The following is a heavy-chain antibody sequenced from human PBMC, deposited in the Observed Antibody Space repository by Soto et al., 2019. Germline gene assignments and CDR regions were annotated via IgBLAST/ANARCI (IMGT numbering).Heavy chain of an antibody. D-gene: IGHD5-12*01. V-gene: IGHV1-2*02. Sequence: ASVKVLCTASGYTCTGHYIHWVRPDPEQRPEWMGELVYENGAKSYTQKLKGRLTMTRDMSITQVFLEMNNLSPDDTAVYYCGRSRSGQIVVFYWGQGTPVTVSS. CDR2: LVYENGAK. CDR1: GYTCTGHY. J-gene: IGHJ4*02. CDR3: GRSRSGQIVVFY.